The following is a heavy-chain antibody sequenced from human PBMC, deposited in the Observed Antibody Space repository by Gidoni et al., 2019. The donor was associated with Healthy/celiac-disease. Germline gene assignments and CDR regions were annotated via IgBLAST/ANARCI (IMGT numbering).Heavy chain of an antibody. Sequence: QVQLVESGGGVVQPGRSLRLSCAASGFPFSSYGMHWVRQAPGKGLEWVAVISYDGSNKYYADSVKGRFTISRDNSKNTLYLQMNSLRAEDTAVYYCAKDRFGATADAFDYWGQGTLVTVSS. D-gene: IGHD3-16*01. CDR3: AKDRFGATADAFDY. V-gene: IGHV3-30*18. CDR2: ISYDGSNK. J-gene: IGHJ4*02. CDR1: GFPFSSYG.